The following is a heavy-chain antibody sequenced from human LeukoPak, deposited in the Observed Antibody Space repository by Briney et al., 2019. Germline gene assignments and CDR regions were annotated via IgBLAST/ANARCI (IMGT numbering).Heavy chain of an antibody. D-gene: IGHD2-15*01. V-gene: IGHV3-23*01. CDR2: ISDSGDRT. Sequence: PGGSLRLSCAASGFTFSSHSMTWFRQAPGKGLDWVSGISDSGDRTYYADSVKGRFTTSRDNSKNTLYLQMNSLRAEDTAVYYCAKGGFCSSGTCYSPPVDYWGQGTLVTVSS. CDR3: AKGGFCSSGTCYSPPVDY. J-gene: IGHJ4*02. CDR1: GFTFSSHS.